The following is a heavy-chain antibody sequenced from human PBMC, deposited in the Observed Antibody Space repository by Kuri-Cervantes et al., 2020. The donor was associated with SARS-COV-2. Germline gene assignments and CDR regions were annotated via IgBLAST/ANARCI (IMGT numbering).Heavy chain of an antibody. CDR3: AKDPVYYYYCMDV. Sequence: GESLKISCAASGFTFGSYGMHWVRQAPGKGLEWVAFIRYDGSDKYYADSVKGRFTISRDNSKNTLYLQMNSLRAEDTAVYYCAKDPVYYYYCMDVWGKGTTVTVSS. V-gene: IGHV3-30*02. J-gene: IGHJ6*03. CDR1: GFTFGSYG. CDR2: IRYDGSDK.